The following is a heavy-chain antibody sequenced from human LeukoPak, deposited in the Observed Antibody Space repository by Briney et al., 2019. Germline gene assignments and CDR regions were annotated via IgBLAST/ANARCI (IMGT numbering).Heavy chain of an antibody. CDR2: TYYRSKWYN. CDR3: ARAIGWIVD. V-gene: IGHV6-1*01. CDR1: GDIVSSNSAA. Sequence: SQTLSLTCAIFGDIVSSNSAAWDWIRQSPSRGLEWLGRTYYRSKWYNGYAVSVKSRITISADTSKNQFSLRLNSVTPEDTAVYYCARAIGWIVDWGQGTLVTVS. D-gene: IGHD6-19*01. J-gene: IGHJ1*01.